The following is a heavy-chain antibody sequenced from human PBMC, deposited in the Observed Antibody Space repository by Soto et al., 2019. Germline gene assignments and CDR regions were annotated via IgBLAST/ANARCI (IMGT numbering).Heavy chain of an antibody. J-gene: IGHJ6*02. Sequence: QVQLVQSGAEVKKPGSSVKVSCKASGGTFSSYAISWVRQAPGQGLEWMGGIIPIFGTANYAQKFQGRVTITADKSTRTAYMELSSLRSEDTAVYYCARDNAGYCSSTSCCPPHYYYYGMDVWGQGTTVTVSS. CDR1: GGTFSSYA. D-gene: IGHD2-2*01. V-gene: IGHV1-69*06. CDR3: ARDNAGYCSSTSCCPPHYYYYGMDV. CDR2: IIPIFGTA.